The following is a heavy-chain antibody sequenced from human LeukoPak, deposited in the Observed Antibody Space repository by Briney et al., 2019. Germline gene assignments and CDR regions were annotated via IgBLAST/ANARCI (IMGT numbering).Heavy chain of an antibody. D-gene: IGHD3-16*01. J-gene: IGHJ4*02. Sequence: SETLSLTCTVSGGSISSSSYYWGWIRQPPGKGLEWIGSICYSGSTYYNPSLKSRVTISVDTSKNQFSLKLSSVTAADTAVYYCAKRRLGGGSDDFWGQGTLVTVSS. CDR3: AKRRLGGGSDDF. V-gene: IGHV4-39*01. CDR2: ICYSGST. CDR1: GGSISSSSYY.